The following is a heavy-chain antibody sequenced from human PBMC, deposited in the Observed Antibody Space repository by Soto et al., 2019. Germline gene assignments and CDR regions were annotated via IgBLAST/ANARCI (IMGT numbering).Heavy chain of an antibody. V-gene: IGHV1-69*02. CDR1: GGTFSSYT. J-gene: IGHJ4*02. Sequence: SVKVSCKASGGTFSSYTISWVRQAPGQGLEWMGRIIPILGIANYAQKFQGRVTITADKSTSTAYMELSSLRSEDTAVYYCARGDNWNSYYYFDYWGQGTLVTVSS. CDR3: ARGDNWNSYYYFDY. CDR2: IIPILGIA. D-gene: IGHD1-7*01.